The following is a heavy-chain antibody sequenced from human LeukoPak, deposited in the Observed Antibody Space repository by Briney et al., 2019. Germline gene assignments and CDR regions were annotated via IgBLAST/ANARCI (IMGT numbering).Heavy chain of an antibody. CDR3: ARGYDYVWGSHRALGY. D-gene: IGHD3-16*02. V-gene: IGHV4-59*01. CDR2: VYYSGST. J-gene: IGHJ4*02. CDR1: GGSISSYY. Sequence: SETLSLTCTVSGGSISSYYWSWIRQPPRQGLGWIGYVYYSGSTNYNPSLKSRVTISVDTSKNPVSLRLSSVTAADTAVYYCARGYDYVWGSHRALGYWGQGTLVTVSS.